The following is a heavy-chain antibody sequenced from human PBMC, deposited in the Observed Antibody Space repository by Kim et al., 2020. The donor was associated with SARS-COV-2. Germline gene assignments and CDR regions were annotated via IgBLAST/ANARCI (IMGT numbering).Heavy chain of an antibody. V-gene: IGHV4-39*07. Sequence: SETLSLTCTVSGGSISSSSYYWGWIRQPPGKGLEWIGSIYYSGSTYYNPSLKSRVTISVDTSKNQFSLKLSSVTAADTAVYYCARVTAFGAFDIWGQGTMVTVSS. D-gene: IGHD3-16*01. CDR1: GGSISSSSYY. CDR2: IYYSGST. J-gene: IGHJ3*02. CDR3: ARVTAFGAFDI.